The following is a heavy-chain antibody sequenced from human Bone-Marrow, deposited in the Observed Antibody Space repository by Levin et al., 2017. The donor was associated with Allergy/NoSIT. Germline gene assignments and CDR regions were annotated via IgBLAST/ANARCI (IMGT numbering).Heavy chain of an antibody. J-gene: IGHJ6*02. CDR3: ARTESACSSANYYIGDYDKYFRMDV. CDR1: GYTFKDFW. CDR2: IYSGDSDT. V-gene: IGHV5-51*01. Sequence: GESLKISCQGSGYTFKDFWIGWVRQMPGKGLEWVGIIYSGDSDTRYSPSFEGQVTISADKSVSTAYLPRSSLNAPDTAIFYCARTESACSSANYYIGDYDKYFRMDVWGRGTTVIVSS. D-gene: IGHD2-2*02.